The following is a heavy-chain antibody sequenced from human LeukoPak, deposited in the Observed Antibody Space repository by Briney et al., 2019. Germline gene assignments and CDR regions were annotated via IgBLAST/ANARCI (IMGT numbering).Heavy chain of an antibody. J-gene: IGHJ4*02. CDR1: GFTFSSYW. Sequence: GGSLRLSCAASGFTFSSYWMNWVRQAPGKGLEWVANRQMDGSEKNYLDSVQGRCTISRDNAKNSLYLQMNSLRVEDTAVYYCTREGQRAYWGQGTLVTVSS. CDR2: RQMDGSEK. CDR3: TREGQRAY. V-gene: IGHV3-7*03.